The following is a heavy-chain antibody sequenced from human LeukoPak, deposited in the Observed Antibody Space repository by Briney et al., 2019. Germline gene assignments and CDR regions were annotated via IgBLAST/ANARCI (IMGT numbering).Heavy chain of an antibody. CDR1: GGSISSGGYY. V-gene: IGHV4-31*03. D-gene: IGHD2-15*01. Sequence: SETLSLTCTVSGGSISSGGYYWSWIRQHPGTGLEWIGYIYYSGSTYYNPSLKSRVTISVDTSKNQFSLKLSSVTAADTAVYYCAREWRHSHYYYYGMDVWGQGTTVTVSS. CDR3: AREWRHSHYYYYGMDV. CDR2: IYYSGST. J-gene: IGHJ6*02.